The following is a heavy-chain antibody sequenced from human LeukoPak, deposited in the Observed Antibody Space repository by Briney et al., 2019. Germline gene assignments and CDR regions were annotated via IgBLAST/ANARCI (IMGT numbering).Heavy chain of an antibody. CDR2: IYRNADGGTT. Sequence: GGSLRLSCAASGFTFSNAWMTWVRQAPGRGLEWVGRIYRNADGGTTDYAAPVKGRFTISRDDSKNTLYLQMNSLKTEDTAVYYCTTDSYCSTTTCYASSNYYYGLDAWGQGTSVTVSS. CDR3: TTDSYCSTTTCYASSNYYYGLDA. V-gene: IGHV3-15*05. CDR1: GFTFSNAW. D-gene: IGHD2-2*01. J-gene: IGHJ6*02.